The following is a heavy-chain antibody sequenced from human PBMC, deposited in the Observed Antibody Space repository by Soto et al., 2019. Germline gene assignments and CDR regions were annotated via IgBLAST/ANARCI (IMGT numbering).Heavy chain of an antibody. V-gene: IGHV3-21*01. Sequence: GGSLRLSCAASGFTFSSYSMNWVRQAPGKGLEWVSSISSSSSYIYYADSVKGRFTISRDNAKNSLYLQMNSLRAEDTAVYYCARGRPYDYIWGSYRQLDYWGQGTLVTVSS. D-gene: IGHD3-16*02. CDR1: GFTFSSYS. CDR3: ARGRPYDYIWGSYRQLDY. CDR2: ISSSSSYI. J-gene: IGHJ4*02.